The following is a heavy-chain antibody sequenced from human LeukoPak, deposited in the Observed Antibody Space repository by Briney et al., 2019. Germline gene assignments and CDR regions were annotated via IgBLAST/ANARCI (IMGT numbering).Heavy chain of an antibody. CDR3: AKTTTWYDSSGYPDLFDY. Sequence: GRSLRLSCAASGFTFSSYGMHWVRQAPGKGLAWLAVISYDGSNKYYADSVKGRFTISRDNSKNTLYLQMNSLRAEDTAVYYCAKTTTWYDSSGYPDLFDYWGQGTLVTVSS. D-gene: IGHD3-22*01. J-gene: IGHJ4*02. CDR2: ISYDGSNK. V-gene: IGHV3-30*18. CDR1: GFTFSSYG.